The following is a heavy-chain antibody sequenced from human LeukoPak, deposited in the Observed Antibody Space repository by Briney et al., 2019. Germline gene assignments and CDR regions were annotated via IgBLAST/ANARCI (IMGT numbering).Heavy chain of an antibody. CDR1: GRSFSGYY. V-gene: IGHV4-34*01. D-gene: IGHD6-13*01. CDR3: ASSSSSWYSLNAFDI. Sequence: SETLSLTCAVYGRSFSGYYWSWIRQPPGKGLEWIGEINHSGSTNYNPSLKSRVTISVDTSKNQFSLKLSSVTAADTAVYYCASSSSSWYSLNAFDIWGQGTMVTVSS. J-gene: IGHJ3*02. CDR2: INHSGST.